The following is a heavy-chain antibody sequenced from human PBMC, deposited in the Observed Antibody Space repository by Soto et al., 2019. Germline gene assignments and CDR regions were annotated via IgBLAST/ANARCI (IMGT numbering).Heavy chain of an antibody. CDR1: GGSISSGGYY. D-gene: IGHD5-18*01. CDR3: VRVVDTLRGDYDGRDV. J-gene: IGHJ6*02. V-gene: IGHV4-31*03. Sequence: PSKALSITCTGSGGSISSGGYYWSWIRQHPGKGLEWIGYIYYSGSTYYNPSLKSRVTISVDTSKNQFSPKLSSVTAADTAVYDVVRVVDTLRGDYDGRDVWGHGIT. CDR2: IYYSGST.